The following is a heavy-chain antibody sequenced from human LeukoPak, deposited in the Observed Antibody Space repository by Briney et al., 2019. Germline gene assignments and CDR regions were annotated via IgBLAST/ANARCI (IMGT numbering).Heavy chain of an antibody. V-gene: IGHV3-7*03. CDR2: IKQDGSEK. D-gene: IGHD1-26*01. J-gene: IGHJ4*02. CDR3: AARSSGNPYF. CDR1: GLTLSNYW. Sequence: HPGGSLRLSCTASGLTLSNYWMIWVRQAPGKGLQWVAKIKQDGSEKYYVDSVKGRFTISRDNAENSLYLQTNSLRVEDTAVYYCAARSSGNPYFWGQGTLVTVSS.